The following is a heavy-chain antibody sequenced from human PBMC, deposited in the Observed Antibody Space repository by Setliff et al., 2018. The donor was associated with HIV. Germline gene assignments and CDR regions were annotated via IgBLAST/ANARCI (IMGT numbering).Heavy chain of an antibody. J-gene: IGHJ1*01. Sequence: ASVKVSCKISGYTLTELSIHWVRQAPGKGLEWMANFNPEDGETFYAQKFQGRLTMTEDTSTDTTYMELSSLRSDDTAMYYCATDPGYSSTWYSESFQHWGQGTVVTVSS. V-gene: IGHV1-24*01. CDR2: FNPEDGET. CDR3: ATDPGYSSTWYSESFQH. CDR1: GYTLTELS. D-gene: IGHD6-13*01.